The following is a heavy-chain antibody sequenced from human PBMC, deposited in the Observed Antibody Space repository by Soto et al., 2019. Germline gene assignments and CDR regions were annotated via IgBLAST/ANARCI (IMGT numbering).Heavy chain of an antibody. Sequence: PGESLKISCRCSGYTFSNFWIAWVLHLPGKGLEWMGIIYPGDHETRYSPSFHGKVTISADKSINTAYLQWSSLEASDSAFYYCARSPRSSPYFDYWGQGAPVTVSS. CDR3: ARSPRSSPYFDY. D-gene: IGHD6-13*01. CDR1: GYTFSNFW. V-gene: IGHV5-51*01. J-gene: IGHJ4*02. CDR2: IYPGDHET.